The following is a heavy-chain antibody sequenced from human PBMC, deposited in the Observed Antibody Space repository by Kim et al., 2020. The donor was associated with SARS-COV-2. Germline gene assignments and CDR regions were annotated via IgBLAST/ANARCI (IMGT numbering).Heavy chain of an antibody. D-gene: IGHD5-12*01. J-gene: IGHJ4*02. CDR1: VGSVSDFY. CDR3: ARDENRDGYNFDY. CDR2: ISHSGSA. Sequence: SETLSLTCGVYVGSVSDFYWSWIRQPPGQGLEWIGEISHSGSANYNPSLRSRVSISIDRSKNQFSLILSSVTAADTAVYYCARDENRDGYNFDYWGLGTLSPSPQ. V-gene: IGHV4-34*01.